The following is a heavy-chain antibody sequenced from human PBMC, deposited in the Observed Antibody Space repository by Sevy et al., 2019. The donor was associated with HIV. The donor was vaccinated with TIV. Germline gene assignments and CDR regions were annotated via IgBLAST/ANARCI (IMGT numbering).Heavy chain of an antibody. V-gene: IGHV3-49*04. CDR3: TRGKGAQSVFDY. CDR1: GFTFTDYA. CDR2: FKRKADGGTL. J-gene: IGHJ4*02. Sequence: GGSLRLSCTASGFTFTDYAMNWVRQSPGKGLEWVAFFKRKADGGTLDHAASVKGRFTISRDDSKNIAYLQMNDLKTEDTGVYYCTRGKGAQSVFDYWGQGALVTVS. D-gene: IGHD1-26*01.